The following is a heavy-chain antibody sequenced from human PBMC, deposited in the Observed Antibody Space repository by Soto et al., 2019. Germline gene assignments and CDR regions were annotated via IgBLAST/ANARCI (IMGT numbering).Heavy chain of an antibody. CDR1: GYTFTSYA. Sequence: ASVKVSCKASGYTFTSYAMHWVRQAPGQRLEWMGWINAGNGNTKYSQKFQGRVTITRDTSASTVYMELSSLRSEDTAVYFCARGHTSGPTAPWGQGTLVTVSS. V-gene: IGHV1-3*01. J-gene: IGHJ5*02. CDR3: ARGHTSGPTAP. CDR2: INAGNGNT. D-gene: IGHD3-22*01.